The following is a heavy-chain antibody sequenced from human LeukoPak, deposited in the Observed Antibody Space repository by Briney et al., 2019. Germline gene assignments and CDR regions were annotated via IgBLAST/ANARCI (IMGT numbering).Heavy chain of an antibody. CDR2: INSDGSRT. CDR3: ASLFLCYGCSRSSDDFDI. V-gene: IGHV3-74*01. Sequence: GGSLRLSCAASGFTFSSYWMHWVRQAPGKGLVWVSRINSDGSRTTYADSVKGRFTISRDNAKNTLYLQMNSLRAEDTAVYYCASLFLCYGCSRSSDDFDIWGQGTMVTVSS. J-gene: IGHJ3*02. D-gene: IGHD6-6*01. CDR1: GFTFSSYW.